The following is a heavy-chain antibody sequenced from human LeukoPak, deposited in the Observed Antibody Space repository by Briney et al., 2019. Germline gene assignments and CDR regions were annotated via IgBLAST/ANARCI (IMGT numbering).Heavy chain of an antibody. CDR2: IYHSGST. Sequence: SQTLSLTCTVSGGSISSGGYYWSWIRQPPRKGLEWIGYIYHSGSTYYNPSLKSRVTISVDRSKNQFSLKLSSVTAADTAVYYCASRLGAARPFDYWGQGTLVTVSS. CDR1: GGSISSGGYY. J-gene: IGHJ4*02. CDR3: ASRLGAARPFDY. D-gene: IGHD6-6*01. V-gene: IGHV4-30-2*01.